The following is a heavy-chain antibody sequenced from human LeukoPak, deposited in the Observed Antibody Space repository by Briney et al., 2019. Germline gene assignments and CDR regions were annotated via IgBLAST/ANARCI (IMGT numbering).Heavy chain of an antibody. Sequence: GGSLRLSCAASGFTFSSYWMSWVRQAPGKGLEWVANIKQDGSEKCYVDSVKGRFTIPGDNAKNSLYLQMNSLRAEDTAVYYCARDIGYFDYWGQGTLVTVSS. D-gene: IGHD1-26*01. CDR2: IKQDGSEK. J-gene: IGHJ4*02. CDR3: ARDIGYFDY. CDR1: GFTFSSYW. V-gene: IGHV3-7*01.